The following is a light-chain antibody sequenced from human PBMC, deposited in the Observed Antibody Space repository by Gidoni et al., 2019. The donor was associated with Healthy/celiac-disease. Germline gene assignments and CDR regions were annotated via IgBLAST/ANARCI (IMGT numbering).Light chain of an antibody. CDR2: QDS. J-gene: IGLJ2*01. Sequence: SYELTQPPSVSVSPRQTAIITCSGDKLGDKYACWYQQKPGQSPVLVIYQDSKRPSGIPERFSGSNSGNTATLTISGTQAMDEADYYCQAWDSSHVVFGGGTKLTVL. V-gene: IGLV3-1*01. CDR1: KLGDKY. CDR3: QAWDSSHVV.